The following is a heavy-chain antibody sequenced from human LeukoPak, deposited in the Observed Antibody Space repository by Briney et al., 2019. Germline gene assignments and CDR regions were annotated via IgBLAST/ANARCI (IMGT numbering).Heavy chain of an antibody. CDR1: GYTFTDYY. CDR3: ARVPGPYTTRRFHY. V-gene: IGHV1-2*02. Sequence: ASVKVPCKTSGYTFTDYYLHWLRQAPGQGPEWVGRIDPNSGGTHYAQKFQGRVTVTRDTSTSTVYMDLSGLRSDDTAVYYCARVPGPYTTRRFHYWGQGTLVTVSS. D-gene: IGHD2-2*02. J-gene: IGHJ4*02. CDR2: IDPNSGGT.